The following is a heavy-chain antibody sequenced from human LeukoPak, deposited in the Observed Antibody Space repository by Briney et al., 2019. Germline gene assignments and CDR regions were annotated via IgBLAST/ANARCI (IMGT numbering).Heavy chain of an antibody. V-gene: IGHV3-30*02. CDR1: GFTFSNYG. CDR3: ARGGLGNNNGQDY. CDR2: VRYDESTK. Sequence: GGSLRLSCAASGFTFSNYGMHWVRQAPGKGLEWVAFVRYDESTKFYADSVKGRFTISRDNSKTTLYLQMNSLRAEDTAVYYCARGGLGNNNGQDYWGQGTLVTVSS. J-gene: IGHJ4*02. D-gene: IGHD1/OR15-1a*01.